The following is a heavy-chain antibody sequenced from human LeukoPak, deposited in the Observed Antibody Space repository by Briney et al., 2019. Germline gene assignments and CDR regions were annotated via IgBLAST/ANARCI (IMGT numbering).Heavy chain of an antibody. CDR1: GFTFGVYA. CDR3: TNALWFGELVY. D-gene: IGHD3-10*01. CDR2: IRSKAYGGTT. V-gene: IGHV3-49*04. Sequence: GGSLRLSCTASGFTFGVYAMSWVRQAPGKGLEWVGFIRSKAYGGTTEYAASVKGRFTISRDDSKSIAYLQMNSLKTEDTAVYYCTNALWFGELVYWGQGTLVTVSS. J-gene: IGHJ4*02.